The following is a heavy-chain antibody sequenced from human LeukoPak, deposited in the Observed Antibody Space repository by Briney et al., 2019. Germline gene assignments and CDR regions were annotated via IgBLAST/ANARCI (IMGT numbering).Heavy chain of an antibody. Sequence: ASVKVSRKASGYTFTSYDINWVRQATGQGLEWMGWMNPNSGNTGYAQKFQGRVTMTRNTSISTAYMELSSLRSEDTAVYYCARSHYVWGSYLELVDYYYYMDVWGKGTTATVSS. D-gene: IGHD3-16*02. CDR3: ARSHYVWGSYLELVDYYYYMDV. V-gene: IGHV1-8*01. CDR1: GYTFTSYD. J-gene: IGHJ6*03. CDR2: MNPNSGNT.